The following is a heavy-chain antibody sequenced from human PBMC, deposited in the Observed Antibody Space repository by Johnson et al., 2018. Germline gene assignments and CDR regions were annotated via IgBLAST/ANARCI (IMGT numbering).Heavy chain of an antibody. CDR3: AKDIRDGYTPGAFDI. J-gene: IGHJ3*02. D-gene: IGHD5-24*01. CDR1: GFTFDDYA. CDR2: ISWNSGSI. Sequence: EVQLVESGGGLVQPGRSLRLSCAASGFTFDDYAMHWVRQAPGKGLEWVSGISWNSGSIGYADSVKGRFTISRDNAKNSLYLQMNSLRAEDTALYYCAKDIRDGYTPGAFDIWGQGTMVTVSS. V-gene: IGHV3-9*01.